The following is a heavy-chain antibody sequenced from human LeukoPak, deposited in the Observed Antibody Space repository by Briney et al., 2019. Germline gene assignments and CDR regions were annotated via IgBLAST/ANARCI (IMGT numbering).Heavy chain of an antibody. CDR1: GGSINNYY. V-gene: IGHV4-59*07. D-gene: IGHD6-19*01. CDR2: ISDSGST. CDR3: ARVLAVTGTPKRFDY. J-gene: IGHJ4*02. Sequence: PSDTLSLTCTVSGGSINNYYWTWIRQSPGKGLEWIGYISDSGSTNYNPPLKSRLTISVDTSKNQFSLKLNTVTAADTAVYCCARVLAVTGTPKRFDYWGQGTLVTVSS.